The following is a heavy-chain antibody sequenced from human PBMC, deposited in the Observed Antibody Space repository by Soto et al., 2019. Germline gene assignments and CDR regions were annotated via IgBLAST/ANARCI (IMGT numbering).Heavy chain of an antibody. D-gene: IGHD3-16*02. V-gene: IGHV1-46*01. CDR3: ARDGPPARDYVWGSCRPPSNY. CDR1: GYTFTSYY. CDR2: INPSGGST. Sequence: ASVKVSCKASGYTFTSYYMHWVRQAPGQGLEWMGIINPSGGSTSYAQKFQGRVTMTRDTSTSTVYMELSSLRSEDTAVYYCARDGPPARDYVWGSCRPPSNYWGQGTLVTVSS. J-gene: IGHJ4*02.